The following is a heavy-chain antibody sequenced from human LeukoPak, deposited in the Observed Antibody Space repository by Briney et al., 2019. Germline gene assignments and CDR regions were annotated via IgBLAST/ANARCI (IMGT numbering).Heavy chain of an antibody. CDR2: INHSGST. J-gene: IGHJ3*02. D-gene: IGHD2-8*01. CDR1: GGSISSGGYY. CDR3: ARAPVMLDAFDI. Sequence: SETLSLTCTVSGGSISSGGYYWSWIRQPPGKGLEWIGEINHSGSTNYNPSLKSRVTISVDTSKNQFSLKLSSVTAADTAVYYCARAPVMLDAFDIWGQGTMVTVSS. V-gene: IGHV4-39*07.